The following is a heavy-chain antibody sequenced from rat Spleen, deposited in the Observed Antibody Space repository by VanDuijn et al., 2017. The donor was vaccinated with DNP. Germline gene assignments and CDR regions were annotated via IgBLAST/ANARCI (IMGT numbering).Heavy chain of an antibody. CDR2: ITNTGGST. V-gene: IGHV5-31*01. Sequence: EVQLVESGGGLVQPGRSLKLSCAASGFIFSNYWMTWIRQAPGKGLEWVASITNTGGSTYYQDSVRGRFTISRDNAKNTLYLQMDSLRSEDTATYYCAGRPPPTRGPFDYWGQGVLVTVSS. J-gene: IGHJ2*01. CDR1: GFIFSNYW. CDR3: AGRPPPTRGPFDY. D-gene: IGHD1-4*01.